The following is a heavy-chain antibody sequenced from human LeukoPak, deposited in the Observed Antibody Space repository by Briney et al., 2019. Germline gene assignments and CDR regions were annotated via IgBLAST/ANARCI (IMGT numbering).Heavy chain of an antibody. D-gene: IGHD2-15*01. J-gene: IGHJ1*01. Sequence: SETLSLTCTVSGGSISSYYWSWIRQPPGKGLEWIGYIYYSGSTYYNPSLKSRVTISVDTSKNQFSLRPSSVTAADTAVYYCALGYCGGGSCYAREYFQHWGQGTLVTVSS. CDR1: GGSISSYY. V-gene: IGHV4-59*06. CDR3: ALGYCGGGSCYAREYFQH. CDR2: IYYSGST.